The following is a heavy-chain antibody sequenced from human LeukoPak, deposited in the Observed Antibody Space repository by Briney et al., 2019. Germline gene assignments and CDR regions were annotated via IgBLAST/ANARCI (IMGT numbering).Heavy chain of an antibody. CDR2: ISSSSSYI. CDR1: GFTFSSYS. D-gene: IGHD6-13*01. V-gene: IGHV3-21*01. Sequence: PGGSLRLSCAASGFTFSSYSMIWVRQAPGKGLEWVSSISSSSSYIYYADSVKGRFTISRDNSKNTLYLQMNSLRAEDTAVYYCARDHSSSWFGWFDPWGQGTLVTVSS. CDR3: ARDHSSSWFGWFDP. J-gene: IGHJ5*02.